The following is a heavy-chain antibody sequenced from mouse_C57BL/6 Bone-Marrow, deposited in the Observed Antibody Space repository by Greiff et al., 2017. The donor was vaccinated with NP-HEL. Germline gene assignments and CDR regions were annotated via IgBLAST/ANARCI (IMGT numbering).Heavy chain of an antibody. D-gene: IGHD1-1*01. Sequence: VQLQQPGAELVKPGASVKLSCKASGYTFTSYWMHWVKQRPGQGLEWIGMIHPNSGSTNYNEKFKSKATLTVDKSSSTAYMQLSSLTSEDSAVDYCARSPIDGSSYRYYFDYGGQGTTLTVAS. J-gene: IGHJ2*01. CDR2: IHPNSGST. CDR3: ARSPIDGSSYRYYFDY. V-gene: IGHV1-64*01. CDR1: GYTFTSYW.